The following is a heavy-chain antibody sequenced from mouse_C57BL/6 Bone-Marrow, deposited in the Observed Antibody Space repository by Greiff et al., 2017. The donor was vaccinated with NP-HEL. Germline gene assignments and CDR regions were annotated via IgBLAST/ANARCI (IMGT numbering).Heavy chain of an antibody. Sequence: QVQLQQPGAELVRPGSSVKLSCKASGYTFTSYWMHWVKQRPIQGLEWIGNIDPSDSETHYNQKFKDKATLTVDKSSSTAYMQLSSLTSEDSAVYYCARLDGSSYFDYWGQGTTLTVSS. J-gene: IGHJ2*01. V-gene: IGHV1-52*01. CDR1: GYTFTSYW. CDR3: ARLDGSSYFDY. CDR2: IDPSDSET. D-gene: IGHD1-1*01.